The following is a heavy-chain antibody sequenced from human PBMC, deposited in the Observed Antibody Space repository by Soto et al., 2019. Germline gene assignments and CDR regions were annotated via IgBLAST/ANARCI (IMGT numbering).Heavy chain of an antibody. CDR2: IYPDDSDT. D-gene: IGHD3-9*01. CDR1: GYSFNSYW. Sequence: GESLKISCKGSGYSFNSYWIGWVRQMPGKGLEWMGIIYPDDSDTRYSPSFQGQVTISADKSISTAYLQWSSLKASDTAMYYCARGGYFDSERWKGDDYWGQGTLVTVSS. V-gene: IGHV5-51*01. J-gene: IGHJ4*02. CDR3: ARGGYFDSERWKGDDY.